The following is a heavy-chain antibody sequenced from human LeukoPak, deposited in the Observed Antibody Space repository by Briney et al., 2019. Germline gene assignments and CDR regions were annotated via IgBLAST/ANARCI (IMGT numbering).Heavy chain of an antibody. Sequence: ASVKVSCKASGYTFTSYGISWVRQAPGQGLEWMGWISAYNGNTNYAQKLQGRVTMTTDTSTSTAYMEVRSLRSDDTAVYYCARDLTHRRNYDSSGYQIVPAFWGQGTLVTVSS. V-gene: IGHV1-18*01. J-gene: IGHJ4*02. CDR2: ISAYNGNT. D-gene: IGHD3-22*01. CDR3: ARDLTHRRNYDSSGYQIVPAF. CDR1: GYTFTSYG.